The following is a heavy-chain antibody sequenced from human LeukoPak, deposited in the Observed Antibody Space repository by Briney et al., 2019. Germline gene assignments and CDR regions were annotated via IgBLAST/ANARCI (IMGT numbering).Heavy chain of an antibody. CDR2: INHSGST. CDR3: AIALVAPPVPIMAGMDV. D-gene: IGHD3-16*01. Sequence: PSETLSLTCAVHGGSFCGYYWSWIRQPPGKGLEWIGEINHSGSTNYNPSLKSRVTISVDTSKNKVSLKLSSVTAACTAVHYGAIALVAPPVPIMAGMDVWGQGTTVTVSS. CDR1: GGSFCGYY. J-gene: IGHJ6*02. V-gene: IGHV4-34*01.